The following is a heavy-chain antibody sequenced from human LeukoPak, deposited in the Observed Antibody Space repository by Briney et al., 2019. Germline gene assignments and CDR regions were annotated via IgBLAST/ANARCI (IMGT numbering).Heavy chain of an antibody. Sequence: PSETLSLTCTVSGGSISSDYYYWGWIRQPPGKGLEWIGTIYYSGSTYYNPSLKSRVAISIDTSQNQFSLNLSSVTAADTAVYYCARELAMSNWNYGPDVWGKGTTVTVSS. CDR2: IYYSGST. D-gene: IGHD1-20*01. V-gene: IGHV4-39*07. CDR3: ARELAMSNWNYGPDV. J-gene: IGHJ6*04. CDR1: GGSISSDYYY.